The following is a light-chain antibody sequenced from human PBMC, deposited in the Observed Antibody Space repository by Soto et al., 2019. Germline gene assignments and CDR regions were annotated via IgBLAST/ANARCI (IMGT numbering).Light chain of an antibody. J-gene: IGKJ4*01. CDR3: QRFNSSPFT. CDR1: QDIRSS. Sequence: DIQLTQSPSFLSASVGDRLTITCRASQDIRSSLAWYQQKPGKAPNLLIYTVSTLQSGVPSSFSGSRSGTEFTLTISSLQPEDFATYFCQRFNSSPFTVGGGTKVEI. CDR2: TVS. V-gene: IGKV1-9*01.